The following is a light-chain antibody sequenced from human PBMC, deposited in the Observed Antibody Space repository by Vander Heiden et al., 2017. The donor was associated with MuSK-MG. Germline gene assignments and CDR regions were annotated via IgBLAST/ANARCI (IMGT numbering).Light chain of an antibody. J-gene: IGKJ3*01. CDR2: AAS. Sequence: AIRMTQSPSSFSASTGDRVTITCRASQGISSYLAWYQQKPGKAPKLLIYAASTLQSGVPSRFSGSGSGTDFTLTISCLQSEDFATDYCQQYYSDPRTFGPGTKVEIK. CDR1: QGISSY. CDR3: QQYYSDPRT. V-gene: IGKV1-8*01.